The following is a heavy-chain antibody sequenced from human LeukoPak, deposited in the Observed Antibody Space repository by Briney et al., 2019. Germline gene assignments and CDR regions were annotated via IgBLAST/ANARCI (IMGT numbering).Heavy chain of an antibody. J-gene: IGHJ4*02. Sequence: SETLSLTCTVSGGSISSYYWSWLRQAPGKGLEWIGYIYDTGTTNYNPSLSSRVTISVDTSRNQFSLKLNSLTAADTAVYYCAREVGSQYYGSGSYSAAHFDHWGQGTLVTVSS. CDR2: IYDTGTT. D-gene: IGHD3-10*01. CDR3: AREVGSQYYGSGSYSAAHFDH. V-gene: IGHV4-59*01. CDR1: GGSISSYY.